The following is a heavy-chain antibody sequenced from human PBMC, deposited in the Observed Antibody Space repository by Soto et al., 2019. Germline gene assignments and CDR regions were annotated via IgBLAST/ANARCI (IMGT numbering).Heavy chain of an antibody. CDR1: GFTFSSYG. CDR3: AKDFYGMDV. Sequence: GGSLRLSCAASGFTFSSYGMHWVRQAPGKGLEWVAVISYDGSNKYYADSVKGRFTISRDNSKNTLYLQMNSLRAEDTAVYYCAKDFYGMDVWGQGTTVTVSS. CDR2: ISYDGSNK. V-gene: IGHV3-30*18. J-gene: IGHJ6*02.